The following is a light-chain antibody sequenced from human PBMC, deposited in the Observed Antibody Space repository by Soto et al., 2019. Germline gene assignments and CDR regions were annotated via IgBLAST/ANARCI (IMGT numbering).Light chain of an antibody. CDR1: QGISSW. CDR3: QQAKSCHYS. CDR2: AAS. J-gene: IGKJ2*01. V-gene: IGKV1-12*02. Sequence: DIQMTQSPSSVSASVGDRVTITCRARQGISSWLAWYQQKPGKAPKLLLYAASSLQSGDPSRFSGSGSGTDITLNISSQQPEDFATYYCQQAKSCHYSVGQRTKVEIK.